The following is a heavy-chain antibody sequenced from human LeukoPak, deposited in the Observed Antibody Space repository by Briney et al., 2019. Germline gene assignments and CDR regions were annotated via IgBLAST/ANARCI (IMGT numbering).Heavy chain of an antibody. Sequence: PSETLSLTCAVSGYSISSGYYWGWIRPPPGEGLDWIDSFCRSGSTFYNLSLRSRVPISGELSKNQLSLKLSSVTAADTPVYYCATYYCSSTSCYGVKGWYFDLWGRGTLVTVSS. CDR1: GYSISSGYY. CDR3: ATYYCSSTSCYGVKGWYFDL. J-gene: IGHJ2*01. CDR2: FCRSGST. V-gene: IGHV4-38-2*01. D-gene: IGHD2-2*01.